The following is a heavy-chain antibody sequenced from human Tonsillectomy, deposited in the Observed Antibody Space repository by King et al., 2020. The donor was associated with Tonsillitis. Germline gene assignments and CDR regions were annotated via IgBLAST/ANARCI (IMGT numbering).Heavy chain of an antibody. V-gene: IGHV3-23*04. J-gene: IGHJ4*02. CDR3: AKGITYSDY. Sequence: VQLVESGGGLVQPGGSLRLSCAASGFPFSSHAMSWVRQAPGKGLDWVSAISGSGGYTYYADSVKGRFTISRDNSKNTLYLQMNSLGAEDTAVYYCAKGITYSDYWGQGTLVTVSS. D-gene: IGHD1-14*01. CDR1: GFPFSSHA. CDR2: ISGSGGYT.